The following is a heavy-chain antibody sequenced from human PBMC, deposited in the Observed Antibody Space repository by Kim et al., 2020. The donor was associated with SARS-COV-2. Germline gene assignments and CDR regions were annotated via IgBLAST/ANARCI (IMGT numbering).Heavy chain of an antibody. CDR3: AKANMVRGVIPDWYFDL. CDR1: GFTFDDYT. CDR2: ISWDGGST. D-gene: IGHD3-10*01. Sequence: GGSLRLSCAASGFTFDDYTMHWVRQAPGKGLEWVSLISWDGGSTYYADSVKGRFTISRDNSKNSLYLQMNSLRTEDTALYYCAKANMVRGVIPDWYFDLWGRGTLVTVSS. V-gene: IGHV3-43*01. J-gene: IGHJ2*01.